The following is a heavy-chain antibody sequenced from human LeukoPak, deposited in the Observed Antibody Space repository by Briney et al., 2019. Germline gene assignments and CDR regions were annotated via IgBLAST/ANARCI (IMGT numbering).Heavy chain of an antibody. Sequence: TSETLSLTCAVYGGSFSGYYWSWIRQPPEKGLEWIGEINHSGSTNYNPSLKSRVTISVDTSKNQFSLKLSSVTAADTAVYYCARDSLSGGFFDCWGQGTLVTVSS. CDR3: ARDSLSGGFFDC. D-gene: IGHD2-15*01. CDR2: INHSGST. V-gene: IGHV4-34*01. CDR1: GGSFSGYY. J-gene: IGHJ4*02.